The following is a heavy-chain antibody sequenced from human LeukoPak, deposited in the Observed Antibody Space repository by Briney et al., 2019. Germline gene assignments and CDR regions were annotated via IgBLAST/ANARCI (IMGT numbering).Heavy chain of an antibody. CDR2: ISSSSSYI. V-gene: IGHV3-21*01. CDR3: AGDRLMTTVTTGWFDP. J-gene: IGHJ5*02. D-gene: IGHD4-17*01. Sequence: GGSLRLSCAASGFTFSSYSMNWVRQAPGKGLEWVSSISSSSSYIYYADSVKGRFTISRDNAKNSLYLQMNSLRAEDTAVYYCAGDRLMTTVTTGWFDPWGQGTLVTVSS. CDR1: GFTFSSYS.